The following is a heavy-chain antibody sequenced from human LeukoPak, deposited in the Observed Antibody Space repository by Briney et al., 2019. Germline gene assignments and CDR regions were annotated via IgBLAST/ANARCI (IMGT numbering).Heavy chain of an antibody. D-gene: IGHD6-13*01. CDR1: GYTFTDYY. V-gene: IGHV1-8*02. CDR3: VRVVTTSSGWYHFDN. CDR2: MNPNSGNT. J-gene: IGHJ4*02. Sequence: ASVRVSCKASGYTFTDYYMHWVRQAPGQGLEWMGWMNPNSGNTGFAQKFQGRVTMTRNTSISTAHMELSSLTSEDTAVYYCVRVVTTSSGWYHFDNWGQGTLVTVSS.